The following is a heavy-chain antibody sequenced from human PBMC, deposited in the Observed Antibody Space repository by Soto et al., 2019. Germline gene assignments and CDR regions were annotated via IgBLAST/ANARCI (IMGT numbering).Heavy chain of an antibody. CDR2: IGESGTPT. D-gene: IGHD2-2*01. CDR3: ARYIPGVRYYGMDV. Sequence: GRPLRLSCTASEFTFSSYAMKWVRQAPGKGLEWVSLIGESGTPTYYADSVKGRFTISRDNSGNTLFLEMYSLRAEDTAVYYCARYIPGVRYYGMDVWGQGTTVTVSS. V-gene: IGHV3-23*01. CDR1: EFTFSSYA. J-gene: IGHJ6*02.